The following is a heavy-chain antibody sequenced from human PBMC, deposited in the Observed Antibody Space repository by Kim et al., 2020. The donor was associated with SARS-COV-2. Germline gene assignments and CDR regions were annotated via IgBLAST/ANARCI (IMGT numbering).Heavy chain of an antibody. Sequence: SQTLSLTCAISGDSVSSNSAAWNWIRQSPSRGLEWLGRTYYRSKWYNDYAVSVKSRITINPDTSKNQFSLQLNSVTPEDTAVYYCARGVWYSSSWYLPRGYQEGVEYYYYGMDVWGQGTTVTVSS. CDR2: TYYRSKWYN. V-gene: IGHV6-1*01. CDR3: ARGVWYSSSWYLPRGYQEGVEYYYYGMDV. CDR1: GDSVSSNSAA. D-gene: IGHD6-13*01. J-gene: IGHJ6*02.